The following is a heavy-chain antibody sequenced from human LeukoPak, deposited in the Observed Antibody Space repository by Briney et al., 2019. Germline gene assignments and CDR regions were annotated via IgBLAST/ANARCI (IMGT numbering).Heavy chain of an antibody. J-gene: IGHJ5*02. CDR3: ARDIAVAGTRWFDP. V-gene: IGHV4-38-2*02. Sequence: PSETLSLTCTVSGYSISSGYYWGWIRQPPGKGLEWIGSIYHSGSTYYNPSLKSRVTISVDTSKNQFSLKLSSVTAADTAVYYCARDIAVAGTRWFDPWGQGTLVTVSS. CDR1: GYSISSGYY. D-gene: IGHD6-19*01. CDR2: IYHSGST.